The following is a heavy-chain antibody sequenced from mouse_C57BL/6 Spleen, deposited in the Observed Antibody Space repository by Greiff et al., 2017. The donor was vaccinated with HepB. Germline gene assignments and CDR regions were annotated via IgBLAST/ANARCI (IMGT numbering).Heavy chain of an antibody. CDR3: AREGLHYYGSSYDAMDY. CDR1: GFNIKDYY. J-gene: IGHJ4*01. Sequence: EVQLKESGAELVKPGASVKLSCTASGFNIKDYYMHWVKQRTEHGLEWIGRIDPEDGETKYAPKFQGKATIPADTSSNTAYLPLSSLTSEDTAVYYCAREGLHYYGSSYDAMDYWGQGTSVTVSS. CDR2: IDPEDGET. V-gene: IGHV14-2*01. D-gene: IGHD1-1*01.